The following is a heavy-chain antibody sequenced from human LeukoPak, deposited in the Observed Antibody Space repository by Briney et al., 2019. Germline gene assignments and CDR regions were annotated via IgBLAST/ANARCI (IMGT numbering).Heavy chain of an antibody. Sequence: SETLSLTCTVSGNSISSSSYYWVWIPQPPGKGLEWIGSINYYGKTYYNPSVKSRVTITVDTSKNQFSLMVRPVTAGETAVYYCGRSAGFVHFDQWGQGTVVTVT. CDR1: GNSISSSSYY. D-gene: IGHD3-16*01. V-gene: IGHV4-39*07. J-gene: IGHJ4*02. CDR3: GRSAGFVHFDQ. CDR2: INYYGKT.